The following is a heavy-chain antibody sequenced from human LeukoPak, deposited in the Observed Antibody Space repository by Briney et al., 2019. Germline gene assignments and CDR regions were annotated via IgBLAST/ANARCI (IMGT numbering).Heavy chain of an antibody. CDR1: GYTFTGYY. Sequence: ASVKVSCKASGYTFTGYYMHWVRQAPGQGLEWMGWINPNSGGTNYAQKFQGRVTMTRDTSISTAYMELSRLRSDDTAMYYCARSGVYCSSTSCYTGSLDYWGQGTLVTVSS. V-gene: IGHV1-2*02. CDR3: ARSGVYCSSTSCYTGSLDY. CDR2: INPNSGGT. J-gene: IGHJ4*02. D-gene: IGHD2-2*02.